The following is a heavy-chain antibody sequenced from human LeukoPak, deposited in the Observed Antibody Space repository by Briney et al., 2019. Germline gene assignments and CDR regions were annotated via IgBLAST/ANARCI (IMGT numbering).Heavy chain of an antibody. V-gene: IGHV4-4*02. J-gene: IGHJ3*02. CDR2: IHRSGST. D-gene: IGHD1-14*01. CDR3: ARHQWNQARGAFDI. Sequence: SETLSLTCTVSPDSTTSNFWSWVRQPPGKGLEWIGEIHRSGSTNYNPSLQSRVTISIDRSKNQIALELSSVTAADTAVYSCARHQWNQARGAFDIWGQGTKVTVSS. CDR1: PDSTTSNF.